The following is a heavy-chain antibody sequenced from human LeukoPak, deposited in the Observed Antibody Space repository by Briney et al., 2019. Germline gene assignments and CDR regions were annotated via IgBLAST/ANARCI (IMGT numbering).Heavy chain of an antibody. CDR1: GGSISSSNW. V-gene: IGHV4-4*02. CDR3: ANRGDLYYFDY. J-gene: IGHJ4*02. D-gene: IGHD3-16*01. CDR2: IYHSGST. Sequence: SETLSLTCAVSGGSISSSNWWSWVRQPPGKGLEWIGEIYHSGSTNYNPSLKSRVAISVDKSKNQFSLKLSSVTAADTAVYYCANRGDLYYFDYWGQGTLVTVSS.